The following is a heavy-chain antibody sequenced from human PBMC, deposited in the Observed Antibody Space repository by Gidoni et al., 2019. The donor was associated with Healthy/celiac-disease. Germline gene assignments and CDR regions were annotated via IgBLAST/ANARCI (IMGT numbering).Heavy chain of an antibody. CDR3: ARGMRGGMVDYYYYYYGMDV. J-gene: IGHJ6*02. V-gene: IGHV4-34*01. CDR2: INHSGST. Sequence: QVQLQQWGAGLLKPSETLSLTCAVHGGSFSGYYWSWIRQPPGKGLEWIGEINHSGSTNYNPSLKSRVTISVDTSKNQFSLKLSSVTAADTAVYYCARGMRGGMVDYYYYYYGMDVWGQGTTVTVSS. CDR1: GGSFSGYY. D-gene: IGHD2-15*01.